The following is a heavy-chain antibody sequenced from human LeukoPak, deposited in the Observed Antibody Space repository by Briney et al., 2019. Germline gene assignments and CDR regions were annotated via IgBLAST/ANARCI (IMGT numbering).Heavy chain of an antibody. D-gene: IGHD3-22*01. CDR2: INSDGINT. CDR1: GFTFSNYW. Sequence: GGSLRLSCAASGFTFSNYWMHWVRQAPGKGQVWVSRINSDGINTSYADSVKGRFTISRDNAKNTLNLQMNSLRAEDTAVYYCARDLGQYYDTSDNWFDPWGQGTLVTISS. V-gene: IGHV3-74*01. CDR3: ARDLGQYYDTSDNWFDP. J-gene: IGHJ5*02.